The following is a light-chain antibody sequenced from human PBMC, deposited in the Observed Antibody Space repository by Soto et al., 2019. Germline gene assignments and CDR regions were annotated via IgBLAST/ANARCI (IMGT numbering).Light chain of an antibody. CDR2: STS. Sequence: DIQVTQSPSSLSASVGDRVTITCRASQNINHYLNWYQFKPEKAPKLLIYSTSNLRSGVPPRFSGNGSATEFTLTISTLQPEDSATYYCQQSYTTLRTFGQGSKLEIK. J-gene: IGKJ2*01. CDR1: QNINHY. CDR3: QQSYTTLRT. V-gene: IGKV1-39*01.